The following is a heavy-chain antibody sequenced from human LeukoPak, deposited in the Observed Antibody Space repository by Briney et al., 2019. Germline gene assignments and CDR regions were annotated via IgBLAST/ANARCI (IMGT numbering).Heavy chain of an antibody. J-gene: IGHJ4*02. CDR3: ARVGGSGFSFDY. CDR2: ISSSSSYI. D-gene: IGHD3-10*01. Sequence: PGGSLRLSCAASGFTFSSYSMSWVRQAPGKGLEWVSSISSSSSYIYYADSVKGRFTISRDNAKNSLYLQMNSLRAEDTAVYYCARVGGSGFSFDYWGQGTLVTVSS. CDR1: GFTFSSYS. V-gene: IGHV3-21*01.